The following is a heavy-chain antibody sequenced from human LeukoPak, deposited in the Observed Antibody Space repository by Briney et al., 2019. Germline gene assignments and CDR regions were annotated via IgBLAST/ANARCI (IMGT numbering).Heavy chain of an antibody. D-gene: IGHD2/OR15-2a*01. J-gene: IGHJ6*03. CDR1: GFTVSSNY. Sequence: GRSLRLSCAASGFTVSSNYMSWVRQAPGKGLEWASVIYSGGSTYYADSVKGRFTISRDNSKNTLYLQMNSLRAEDTAVYYCASGNDYFYYYYYMDVWGKGTTVTVSS. V-gene: IGHV3-53*01. CDR3: ASGNDYFYYYYYMDV. CDR2: IYSGGST.